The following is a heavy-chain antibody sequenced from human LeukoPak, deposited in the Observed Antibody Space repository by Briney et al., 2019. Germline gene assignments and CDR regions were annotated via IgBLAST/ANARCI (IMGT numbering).Heavy chain of an antibody. CDR2: ISSSSSYI. CDR1: GFTFSSYS. V-gene: IGHV3-21*01. CDR3: ARDPRIVVAGTDC. Sequence: PGGSLRLSCAASGFTFSSYSMNWVRQAPGKGLEWVSSISSSSSYIYYADSVKGRFTISRDNAKNSLYLQMNSLRAEDTAVYYCARDPRIVVAGTDCWGQGTLVTVSS. D-gene: IGHD6-19*01. J-gene: IGHJ4*02.